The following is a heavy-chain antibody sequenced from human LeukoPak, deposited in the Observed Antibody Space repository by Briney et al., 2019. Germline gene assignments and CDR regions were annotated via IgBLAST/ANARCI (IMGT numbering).Heavy chain of an antibody. Sequence: GGSLSLSCAASGFTFSSYAMSWVRQAPGKGLEWVSAICGSGGSTYYADSVKGRFTISRDNSKNTLYLQMNSLRAEDTAVYYCAKDRDGEWLVRPYFDYWGQGTLVTVSS. CDR3: AKDRDGEWLVRPYFDY. CDR1: GFTFSSYA. D-gene: IGHD6-19*01. J-gene: IGHJ4*02. V-gene: IGHV3-23*01. CDR2: ICGSGGST.